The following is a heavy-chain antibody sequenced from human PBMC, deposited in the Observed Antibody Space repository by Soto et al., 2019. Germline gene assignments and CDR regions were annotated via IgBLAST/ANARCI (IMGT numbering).Heavy chain of an antibody. J-gene: IGHJ4*02. Sequence: SETLSLTCTVSGASISSSSFYWGWIRQPPGKGLESIANIYYDGSTYYNPSLKSRVTISFDTSKNQFSLKLSSVTAADTAVYYCASLDAPNQGGSGYDLNYWGQGTLVTVSS. D-gene: IGHD5-12*01. CDR2: IYYDGST. V-gene: IGHV4-39*01. CDR1: GASISSSSFY. CDR3: ASLDAPNQGGSGYDLNY.